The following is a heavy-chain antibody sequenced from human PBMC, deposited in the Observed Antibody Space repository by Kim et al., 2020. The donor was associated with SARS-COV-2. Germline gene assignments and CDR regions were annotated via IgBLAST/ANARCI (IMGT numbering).Heavy chain of an antibody. J-gene: IGHJ6*02. CDR2: ISGSGGST. D-gene: IGHD5-18*01. V-gene: IGHV3-23*01. CDR3: AKESRRGYSYNWEYYYYGMDV. CDR1: GFTFSSYA. Sequence: GGSLRLSCAASGFTFSSYAMSWVRQAPGKGLEWVSAISGSGGSTYYADSVKGRFTISRDNSKNTLYLQMNSLRAEDTAVYYCAKESRRGYSYNWEYYYYGMDVWGQGTTVTVSS.